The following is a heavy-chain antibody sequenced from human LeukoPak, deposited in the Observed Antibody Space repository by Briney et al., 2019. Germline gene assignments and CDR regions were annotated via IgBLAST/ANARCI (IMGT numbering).Heavy chain of an antibody. V-gene: IGHV1-2*02. D-gene: IGHD6-13*01. CDR1: GYTFTGYY. CDR3: ARGRSSWYLPVDY. J-gene: IGHJ4*02. CDR2: INPNSGGT. Sequence: ASVKVSCKASGYTFTGYYMHWVRQAPGQGLEWMGWINPNSGGTNYAQKFQGRVTMTRDTSISTAYMELSRLRSDDTAVYYCARGRSSWYLPVDYWSQGTLVTVSS.